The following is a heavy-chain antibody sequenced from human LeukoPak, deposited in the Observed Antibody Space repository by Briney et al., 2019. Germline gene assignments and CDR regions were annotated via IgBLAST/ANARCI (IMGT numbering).Heavy chain of an antibody. D-gene: IGHD3-10*01. Sequence: SETLPLTCTVSGGSISSYYWSWIRQPPGKGLEWIGYIYYSGSTNYNPSLKSRVSISVDTSKNQLSLTLNSVTTADTAVYSWARHVGSWAFDIWGQGTMVTVSS. V-gene: IGHV4-59*08. J-gene: IGHJ3*02. CDR1: GGSISSYY. CDR2: IYYSGST. CDR3: ARHVGSWAFDI.